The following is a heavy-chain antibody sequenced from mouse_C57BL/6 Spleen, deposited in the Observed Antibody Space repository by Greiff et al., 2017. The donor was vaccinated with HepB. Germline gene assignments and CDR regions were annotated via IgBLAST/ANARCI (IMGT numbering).Heavy chain of an antibody. D-gene: IGHD2-5*01. CDR2: INPNYGTT. CDR1: GYSFTDYN. J-gene: IGHJ1*03. V-gene: IGHV1-39*01. CDR3: ARNSNYYWYFDV. Sequence: VQLQQSGPELVKPGASVKISCKASGYSFTDYNMNWVKQSNGKSLEWIGVINPNYGTTSYNQKFKGKAKLTVDKSSSTAYMQLNSLTSDDSAVYYCARNSNYYWYFDVWGTGTTFTVSS.